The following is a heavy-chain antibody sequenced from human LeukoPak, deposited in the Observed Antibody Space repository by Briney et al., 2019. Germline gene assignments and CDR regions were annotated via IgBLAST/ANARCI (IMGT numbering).Heavy chain of an antibody. V-gene: IGHV3-33*01. Sequence: GGSLRLSCAASGFTFGSYGMHWVRQAPGKGLEWVALIWYDGSSKYYADSVKGRFTISRDNSKNTLYLQMNSLRAEDTAVYYCARDRFLYGDYLDFFDYWGQGTLVTVSS. CDR2: IWYDGSSK. CDR3: ARDRFLYGDYLDFFDY. CDR1: GFTFGSYG. D-gene: IGHD4-17*01. J-gene: IGHJ4*02.